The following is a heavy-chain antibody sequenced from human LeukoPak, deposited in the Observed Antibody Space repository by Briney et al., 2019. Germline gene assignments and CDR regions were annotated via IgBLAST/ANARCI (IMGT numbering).Heavy chain of an antibody. D-gene: IGHD3-22*01. V-gene: IGHV5-51*01. Sequence: RGESLKISCKGSGYIFTSYWIGWVRQMPGKGLEWMGIIYPGDSDTRYSPSFQGQVTISADKSISTAYLQWSSLKASDTAMYYCARHEGGYDSSGYRLPVDYWGQGTLVTVSS. CDR1: GYIFTSYW. CDR2: IYPGDSDT. CDR3: ARHEGGYDSSGYRLPVDY. J-gene: IGHJ4*02.